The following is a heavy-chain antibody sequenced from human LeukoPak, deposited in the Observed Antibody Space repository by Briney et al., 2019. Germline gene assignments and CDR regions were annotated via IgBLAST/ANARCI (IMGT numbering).Heavy chain of an antibody. Sequence: ASVKVSCKASGYTFIDYYIHWVRQAPGEGLEWMGWINPNSGGTNYAQKFQGRVTMTRDTSISTAYMELSRLRSDDTAVYYCAVHSWFDPWGQGTLVTVSS. V-gene: IGHV1-2*02. J-gene: IGHJ5*02. CDR1: GYTFIDYY. CDR3: AVHSWFDP. CDR2: INPNSGGT.